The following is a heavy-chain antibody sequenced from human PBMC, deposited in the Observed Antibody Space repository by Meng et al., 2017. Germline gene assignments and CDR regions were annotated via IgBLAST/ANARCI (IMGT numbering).Heavy chain of an antibody. CDR2: ISSNGGST. V-gene: IGHV3-64*01. CDR1: GFTFSSYA. J-gene: IGHJ3*02. D-gene: IGHD3-22*01. Sequence: GESLKISCAASGFTFSSYAMHWVRQAPGKGLEYVSAISSNGGSTYYANSVKGRFTISRDNSKNTLYLQMGSLSAEDRAVYYCARGLQGYYGSSGCDAPFFDIWGQGTMVTVSS. CDR3: ARGLQGYYGSSGCDAPFFDI.